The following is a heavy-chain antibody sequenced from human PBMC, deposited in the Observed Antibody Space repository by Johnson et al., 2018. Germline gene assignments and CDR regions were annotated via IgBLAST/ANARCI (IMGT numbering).Heavy chain of an antibody. V-gene: IGHV3-30-3*01. J-gene: IGHJ6*03. CDR1: GFTFSSYA. CDR3: AKEGEALRFLEWLSGDYYMDV. Sequence: QVQLVQSGGGVVQPGRSLRLSCAASGFTFSSYAMHWVRQAPGKGLEWVAVISYDGSNKYYADSVKGRFTISRDNSKNTLYLQMNSLRAEDTAVYYWAKEGEALRFLEWLSGDYYMDVWGKGTTVNVSS. D-gene: IGHD3-3*01. CDR2: ISYDGSNK.